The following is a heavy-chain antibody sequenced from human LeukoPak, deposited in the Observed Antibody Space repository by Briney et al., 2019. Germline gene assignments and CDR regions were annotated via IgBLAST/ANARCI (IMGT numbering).Heavy chain of an antibody. CDR1: GFTLSSYT. CDR2: ISSSSSYI. CDR3: ARDGSGYSDPVDS. V-gene: IGHV3-21*01. J-gene: IGHJ4*02. Sequence: GGSLRLSCAASGFTLSSYTMNWVRQAPGKGLEWVSSISSSSSYIYYADSVKGRFTISRHNAKYSLFLQMNSLRAEDSAVYYCARDGSGYSDPVDSWGQGTLVTVSS. D-gene: IGHD3-22*01.